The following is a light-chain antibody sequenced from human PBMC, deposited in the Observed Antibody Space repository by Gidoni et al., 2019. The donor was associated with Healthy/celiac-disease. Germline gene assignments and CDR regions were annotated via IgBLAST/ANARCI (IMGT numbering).Light chain of an antibody. V-gene: IGKV3-11*01. CDR3: QQRSNWPPWT. CDR2: DAS. CDR1: QRVSSY. J-gene: IGKJ1*01. Sequence: EIVLTQSPATLSLSPGERATLSCRASQRVSSYLAWYQQKPGQAPRLLIYDASNRATGIPARFSGSGSGTDFTLIISSLEPEDFAVYYCQQRSNWPPWTFGQGTKVEIK.